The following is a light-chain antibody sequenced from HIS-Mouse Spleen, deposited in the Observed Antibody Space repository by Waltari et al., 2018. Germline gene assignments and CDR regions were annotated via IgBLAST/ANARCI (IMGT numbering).Light chain of an antibody. CDR1: SSDVGGYHY. CDR3: SSYAGSNNSLYV. V-gene: IGLV2-8*01. CDR2: EVS. Sequence: QSALTQPPSASGSPGQSVTIPCTGTSSDVGGYHYVSLYQQHPGKAPNLMIYEVSTLPSGVPDRFSGSKSGNTASLTVSGLQAEDEADYYCSSYAGSNNSLYVFGTGTKVTVL. J-gene: IGLJ1*01.